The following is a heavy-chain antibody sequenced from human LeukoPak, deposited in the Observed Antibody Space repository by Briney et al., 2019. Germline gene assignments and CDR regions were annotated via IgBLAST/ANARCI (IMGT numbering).Heavy chain of an antibody. D-gene: IGHD5-18*01. J-gene: IGHJ4*02. CDR1: GFTFSSYG. V-gene: IGHV3-33*01. CDR2: IWYDGSNK. Sequence: GGSLRLSCAASGFTFSSYGMHWVRQAPGKGLEWVAVIWYDGSNKYYADSVKGRFTISRDNSKNTLYLQMNSLGAEDTAVYYCARAVDTAMGFVDYWGQGTLVTVSS. CDR3: ARAVDTAMGFVDY.